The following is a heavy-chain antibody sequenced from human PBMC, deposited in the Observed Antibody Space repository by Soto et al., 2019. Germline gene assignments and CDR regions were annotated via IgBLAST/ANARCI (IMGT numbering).Heavy chain of an antibody. CDR3: ARGPRGWYGFDY. J-gene: IGHJ4*02. V-gene: IGHV3-74*01. CDR1: GFTFSSDW. CDR2: MNSDGSRT. Sequence: EVQLVESGGGLVQPGGSLRLSCAASGFTFSSDWMHWVRQAPGKGLVWVSRMNSDGSRTNYADSVEGRFTISRDNAKNTLYLQMNSLRAEDTAVYYCARGPRGWYGFDYWGQGTLVAVSS. D-gene: IGHD6-19*01.